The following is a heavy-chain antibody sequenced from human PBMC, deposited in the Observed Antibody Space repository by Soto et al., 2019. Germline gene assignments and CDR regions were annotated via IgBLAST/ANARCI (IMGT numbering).Heavy chain of an antibody. CDR2: IYYSGST. J-gene: IGHJ5*02. V-gene: IGHV4-59*08. D-gene: IGHD5-12*01. Sequence: PSETLSLTCTVSGGSISSYYWSWIRQPPGKGLEWIGYIYYSGSTNYNPSLKSRVTISVDTSKNQFSLKLSSVTAADTAVYYCAREMATIGVRWFDPWGQGTLVTVSS. CDR3: AREMATIGVRWFDP. CDR1: GGSISSYY.